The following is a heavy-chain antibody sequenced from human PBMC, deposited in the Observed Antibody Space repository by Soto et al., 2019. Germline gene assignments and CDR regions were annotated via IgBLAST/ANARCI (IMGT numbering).Heavy chain of an antibody. CDR1: GYTFTSYG. CDR3: AGLPSVYSNFALNWFDP. V-gene: IGHV1-18*01. D-gene: IGHD4-4*01. Sequence: ASVKVSCKASGYTFTSYGISWVRQAPGQGLEWMGWISAYNGNTNYAQKLQGRVTITTDASTSTAYMELSSLRSDDTAVYYCAGLPSVYSNFALNWFDPWGQGTLVTVSS. J-gene: IGHJ5*02. CDR2: ISAYNGNT.